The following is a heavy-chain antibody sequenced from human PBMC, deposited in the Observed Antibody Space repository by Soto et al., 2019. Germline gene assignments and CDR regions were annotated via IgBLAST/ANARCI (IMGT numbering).Heavy chain of an antibody. V-gene: IGHV3-73*01. D-gene: IGHD3-16*02. CDR3: CRGKRDVIGEYYYHGLDV. Sequence: HPGGSLRLSCAASGFIFSGSAIHWVRQASGKGLEWVGRIRSRANNYATSSAASVKGRFTFSRDDSKNTAYLQMNTLKTEDTAVYYCCRGKRDVIGEYYYHGLDVWGQGTTVTVSS. CDR1: GFIFSGSA. CDR2: IRSRANNYAT. J-gene: IGHJ6*02.